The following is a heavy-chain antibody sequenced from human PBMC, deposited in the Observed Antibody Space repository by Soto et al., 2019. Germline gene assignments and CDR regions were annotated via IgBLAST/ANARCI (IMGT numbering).Heavy chain of an antibody. CDR3: AKDRLAGNFDY. V-gene: IGHV3-23*01. Sequence: EVQLLDSGGGLVQAGGSLGHSCAASGFTFNNYAMNWVRQAPGMGLEWVATISNTGGGTYYADSVKGRFTISRDNSKNTLYLQMSSLRVEDTAVYYCAKDRLAGNFDYWGQGTQVTVSS. CDR1: GFTFNNYA. CDR2: ISNTGGGT. J-gene: IGHJ4*02.